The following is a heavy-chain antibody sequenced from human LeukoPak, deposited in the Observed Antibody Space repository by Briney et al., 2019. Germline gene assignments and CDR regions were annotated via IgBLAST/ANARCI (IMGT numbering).Heavy chain of an antibody. CDR3: ARVGVRYSSSATFDY. D-gene: IGHD6-6*01. J-gene: IGHJ4*02. CDR2: ISSSSSYI. V-gene: IGHV3-21*01. Sequence: GGSLRLSCAASGFTFSSYSMNWVRQAPGKGLEWVSSISSSSSYIYYADSVKGRFTISRDNAKNSLYLQMNSLRAEDTAVYYCARVGVRYSSSATFDYWGQGTLVTVSS. CDR1: GFTFSSYS.